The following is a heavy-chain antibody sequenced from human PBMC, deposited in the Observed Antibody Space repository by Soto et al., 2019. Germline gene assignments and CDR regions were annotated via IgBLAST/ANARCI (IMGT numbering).Heavy chain of an antibody. J-gene: IGHJ6*03. CDR3: ARAYDFWSGYHYYMDV. CDR2: ISSSSSYI. V-gene: IGHV3-21*01. D-gene: IGHD3-3*01. CDR1: GFTFSSYS. Sequence: PGGSLRLSCAASGFTFSSYSMNWVRQAPGKGLEWVSSISSSSSYIYYADSVKGRFTISRDNAKNSLYLQMNSLRAEDTAVYYCARAYDFWSGYHYYMDVWGKGTTVTVSS.